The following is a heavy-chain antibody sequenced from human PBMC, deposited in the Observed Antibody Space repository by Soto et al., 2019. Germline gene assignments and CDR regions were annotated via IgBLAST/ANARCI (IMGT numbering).Heavy chain of an antibody. Sequence: GESLKISCRTSGYRFTSYWIAWVRQMPVKGREWMGIISPSDSDPRYSPSVQGQVTTSVDRSTRTVSLQWASLEASDTDVYFCARKDKSGYFNWFGPWGQGTLVTVSS. V-gene: IGHV5-51*01. CDR3: ARKDKSGYFNWFGP. CDR2: ISPSDSDP. J-gene: IGHJ5*02. D-gene: IGHD3-22*01. CDR1: GYRFTSYW.